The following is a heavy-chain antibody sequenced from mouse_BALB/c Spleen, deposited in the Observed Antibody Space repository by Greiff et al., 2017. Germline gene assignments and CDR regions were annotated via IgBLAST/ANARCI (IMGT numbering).Heavy chain of an antibody. Sequence: DVKLVESGGGLVQPGGSLKLSCAASGFTFSSYTMSWVRQTPEKRLEWVAYISNGGGSTYYPDTVKGRFTISRDNAKNTLYLQMSSLKSEDTAMYYCARHVPYGNIDYWGQGTTLTVSS. CDR3: ARHVPYGNIDY. V-gene: IGHV5-12-2*01. CDR2: ISNGGGST. CDR1: GFTFSSYT. J-gene: IGHJ2*01. D-gene: IGHD2-1*01.